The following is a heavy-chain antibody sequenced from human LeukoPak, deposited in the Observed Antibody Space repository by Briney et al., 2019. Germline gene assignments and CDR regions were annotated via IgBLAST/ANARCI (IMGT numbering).Heavy chain of an antibody. CDR2: ISAYNGNT. V-gene: IGHV1-18*01. CDR1: GYTFTSYG. J-gene: IGHJ4*02. D-gene: IGHD2-2*01. Sequence: ASVKVSCKASGYTFTSYGISWVRQAPGQGLKWMGWISAYNGNTNYAQKLQGRATMTTDTSTSTAYMELRSLRSDDTAVYYCARDADIVVVPAAIPDYWGQGTLVTVSS. CDR3: ARDADIVVVPAAIPDY.